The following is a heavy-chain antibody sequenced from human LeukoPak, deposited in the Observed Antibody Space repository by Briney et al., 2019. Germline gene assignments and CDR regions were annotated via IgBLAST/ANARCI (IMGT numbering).Heavy chain of an antibody. J-gene: IGHJ4*02. CDR2: IYYSGST. CDR1: GGSISSSSYY. D-gene: IGHD1-26*01. Sequence: PSETLSLTCTVSGGSISSSSYYWGWIRQPTGTGMEWIGSIYYSGSTYYNPSLKSRVTISVDTSKNQFSLKLSSVTAADTAVYYCARLYSGSYYFDYWGQGTLVTVSS. V-gene: IGHV4-39*01. CDR3: ARLYSGSYYFDY.